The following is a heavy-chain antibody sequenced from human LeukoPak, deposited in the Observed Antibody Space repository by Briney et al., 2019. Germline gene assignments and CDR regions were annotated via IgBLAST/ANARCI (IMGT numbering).Heavy chain of an antibody. Sequence: PGGSLRLSCAASGFTFSDYYMSWIRQAPGKGLEWVSYISSSGSTIYYADSVKGRFTISRDNAKNSLYLQMNSLRAEDTAVYYCAKWISDPSGPPIVVVPAAMNQEVDYWGQGTLVTVSS. CDR2: ISSSGSTI. J-gene: IGHJ4*02. CDR1: GFTFSDYY. V-gene: IGHV3-11*01. CDR3: AKWISDPSGPPIVVVPAAMNQEVDY. D-gene: IGHD2-2*01.